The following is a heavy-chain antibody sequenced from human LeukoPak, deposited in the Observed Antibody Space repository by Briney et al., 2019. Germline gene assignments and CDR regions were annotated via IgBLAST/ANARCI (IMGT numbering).Heavy chain of an antibody. CDR2: IYYSGST. J-gene: IGHJ3*02. V-gene: IGHV4-59*01. Sequence: PSETLSLTCTVSGGSISSYYWSWIRQPPGKGLEWIGYIYYSGSTNYNPSLKSRVTISVDTSKNQFSLKLSSVTAADTAVYYCARRGFMVRGVISAFDIWGQGTMVTVSS. CDR3: ARRGFMVRGVISAFDI. D-gene: IGHD3-10*01. CDR1: GGSISSYY.